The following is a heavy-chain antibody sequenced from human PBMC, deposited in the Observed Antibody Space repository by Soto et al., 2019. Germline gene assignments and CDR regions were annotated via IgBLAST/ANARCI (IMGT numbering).Heavy chain of an antibody. D-gene: IGHD4-17*01. CDR2: ISAYNGNT. Sequence: QVQLVQSGAEVKKPGASVKVSCKASGYTFTSYGISWVRQAPGQGVEWMGWISAYNGNTNYAQKLQGRVTMTTDTSPSTAYMELSSLRSDDTAVYYCARASGYGDYEAFVDVWGQGTTVTVSS. CDR1: GYTFTSYG. V-gene: IGHV1-18*01. CDR3: ARASGYGDYEAFVDV. J-gene: IGHJ6*02.